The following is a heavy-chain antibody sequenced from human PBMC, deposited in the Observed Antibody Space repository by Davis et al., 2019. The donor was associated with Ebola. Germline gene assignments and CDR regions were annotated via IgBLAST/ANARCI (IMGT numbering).Heavy chain of an antibody. V-gene: IGHV1-46*01. CDR3: AREVIGHDY. J-gene: IGHJ4*02. D-gene: IGHD2-21*01. CDR2: INPGAGGT. Sequence: ASVKVSCKASGYTFTTYGITWVRQPPGQGLEWMGMINPGAGGTTYAQKFQGRVTVTRDTSTSTVYMELNSLRFEDTAVYYCAREVIGHDYWGQGTLVSVSS. CDR1: GYTFTTYG.